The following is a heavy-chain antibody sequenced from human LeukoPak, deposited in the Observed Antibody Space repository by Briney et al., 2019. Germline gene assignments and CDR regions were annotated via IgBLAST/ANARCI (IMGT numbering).Heavy chain of an antibody. J-gene: IGHJ4*02. D-gene: IGHD3-10*01. Sequence: PGASVKVSCKASGYTFTRYYIHWVRQAPGQGLEWMGIISPSGGSTSNAQKFQGRVTMTGDTSTSTVYMELSSLRSEDTAVYYCARLGSGKDDGGWVDYWGQGTLVTVSS. CDR2: ISPSGGST. V-gene: IGHV1-46*01. CDR3: ARLGSGKDDGGWVDY. CDR1: GYTFTRYY.